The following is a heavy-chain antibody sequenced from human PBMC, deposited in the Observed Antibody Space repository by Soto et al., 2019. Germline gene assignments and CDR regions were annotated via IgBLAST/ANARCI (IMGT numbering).Heavy chain of an antibody. J-gene: IGHJ4*02. CDR2: IKSKTDGGTT. Sequence: CGSLRLSCAACGFTFSNAWMSWVRQAPGKGLEWVGRIKSKTDGGTTDYAAPVKGRFTISRDDSKNTLYLQMNSLKTEDTAVYYCTTDLDTMIVAVIPYWGQGTLVTVSS. CDR1: GFTFSNAW. D-gene: IGHD3-22*01. CDR3: TTDLDTMIVAVIPY. V-gene: IGHV3-15*01.